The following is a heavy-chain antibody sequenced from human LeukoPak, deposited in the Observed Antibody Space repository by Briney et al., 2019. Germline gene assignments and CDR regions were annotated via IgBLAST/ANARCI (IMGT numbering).Heavy chain of an antibody. CDR3: ARTGGGSGGI. CDR1: GFTFSSYA. V-gene: IGHV4-59*01. Sequence: GSLRLSCAASGFTFSSYAMTWVRQPPGKGLEWIGYVYYSGSTTYNPSLKSRVTISLDMSKNQFSLKLRSVTAADTAVYYCARTGGGSGGIWGQGTMVTVSS. CDR2: VYYSGST. J-gene: IGHJ3*02. D-gene: IGHD6-19*01.